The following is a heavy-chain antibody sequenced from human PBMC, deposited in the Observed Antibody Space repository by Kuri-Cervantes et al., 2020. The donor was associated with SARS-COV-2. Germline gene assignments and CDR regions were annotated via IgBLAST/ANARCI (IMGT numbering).Heavy chain of an antibody. J-gene: IGHJ4*02. CDR3: VRDHDFWSGYSTGPLDY. D-gene: IGHD3-3*01. V-gene: IGHV3-48*03. CDR2: ISSNGNTI. CDR1: GFSFDDYG. Sequence: GESLKISCAASGFSFDDYGMNWVRQAPGKGLEWISYISSNGNTIYYADSVKGRFTISRDNAKDSLDLQKNSLRAEDTAIYYCVRDHDFWSGYSTGPLDYWGQGTLVTVSS.